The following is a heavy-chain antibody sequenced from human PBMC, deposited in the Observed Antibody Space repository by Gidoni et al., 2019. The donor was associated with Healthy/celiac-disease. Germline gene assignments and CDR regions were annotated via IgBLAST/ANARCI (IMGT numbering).Heavy chain of an antibody. Sequence: QVQLQESGPGLVTTSQTLSLTCTVSGDSISSGSYYWGWIRQPAGKGLEWIGRIYTSGSTNYNPSLKSRVTISVDTSKNQFSLKLSSVTAADTAVYYCAREALGYCSGGSCSYFDYWGQGTLVTVSS. CDR3: AREALGYCSGGSCSYFDY. V-gene: IGHV4-61*02. CDR2: IYTSGST. J-gene: IGHJ4*02. D-gene: IGHD2-15*01. CDR1: GDSISSGSYY.